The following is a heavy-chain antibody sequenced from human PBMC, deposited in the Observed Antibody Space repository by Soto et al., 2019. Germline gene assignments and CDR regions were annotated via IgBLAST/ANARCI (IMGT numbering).Heavy chain of an antibody. CDR1: GGTFSSYA. J-gene: IGHJ4*02. CDR2: IIPIFGTA. V-gene: IGHV1-69*06. D-gene: IGHD3-10*01. Sequence: SVKVSCKASGGTFSSYAISWVRQAPGQGLEWMGGIIPIFGTANYAQKFQGRVTITADKSTSTAYMELSSLRSEDTAVYYCAGSDVQPYGSGSYYNFDYWGQGPLVTVSS. CDR3: AGSDVQPYGSGSYYNFDY.